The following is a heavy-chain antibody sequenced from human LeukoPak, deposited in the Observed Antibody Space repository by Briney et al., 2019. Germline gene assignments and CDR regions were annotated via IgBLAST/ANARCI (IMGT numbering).Heavy chain of an antibody. V-gene: IGHV4-38-2*01. CDR1: GYSISSGYY. Sequence: SETLSLTCAVSGYSISSGYYWGWIRQPPGKGLECIGSIYHSGSTYYNPSLKSRVTISVDTSKNQFSLKLISVTAADTAVYYCARGAGYSSGWYLNCFDPWGQGTLVTVSS. J-gene: IGHJ5*02. D-gene: IGHD6-19*01. CDR3: ARGAGYSSGWYLNCFDP. CDR2: IYHSGST.